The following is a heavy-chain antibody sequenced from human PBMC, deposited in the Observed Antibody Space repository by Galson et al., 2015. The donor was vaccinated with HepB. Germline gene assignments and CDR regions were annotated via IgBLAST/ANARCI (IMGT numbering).Heavy chain of an antibody. D-gene: IGHD2-2*01. CDR2: ISSSSSYI. CDR3: ARDRWVAGYCSSTSCRYHMDV. Sequence: SLRLSCAASGFTFSNYSTNWVRQAPGKGLEWVSSISSSSSYIYYADSVKGRFTISRDNAKNSLYLQMNSLRAEDTAVYYCARDRWVAGYCSSTSCRYHMDVWGKGTTVTVSS. J-gene: IGHJ6*03. CDR1: GFTFSNYS. V-gene: IGHV3-21*01.